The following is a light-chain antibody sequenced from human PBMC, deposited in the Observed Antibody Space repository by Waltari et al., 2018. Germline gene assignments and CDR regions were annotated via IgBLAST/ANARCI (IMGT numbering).Light chain of an antibody. CDR2: AAF. CDR3: QQSYSAPLT. V-gene: IGKV1-39*01. CDR1: QSMRKY. J-gene: IGKJ4*01. Sequence: DIQMTQSQSSLSASVGDRVTITCRASQSMRKYLNWYQQKPGKAPKLMIFAAFSLQSGVPSRFSGSGSGTDFTLTISTLQPEDFATYDCQQSYSAPLTVGGGTKVEIK.